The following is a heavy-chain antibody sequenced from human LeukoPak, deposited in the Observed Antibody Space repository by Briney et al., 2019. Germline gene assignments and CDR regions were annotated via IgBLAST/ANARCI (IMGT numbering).Heavy chain of an antibody. CDR3: ARVPYDFWSGPLNYYYYGMDV. V-gene: IGHV4-31*03. D-gene: IGHD3-3*01. CDR2: IYYSGSA. CDR1: GGSISSGGYY. Sequence: SQTLSLTCTVSGGSISSGGYYWSWIRQHPGKGLEWIGYIYYSGSAYYNPSLKSRVTISVDTSKNQFSLELSSVTAADTAVYYCARVPYDFWSGPLNYYYYGMDVWGQGTTVTVSS. J-gene: IGHJ6*02.